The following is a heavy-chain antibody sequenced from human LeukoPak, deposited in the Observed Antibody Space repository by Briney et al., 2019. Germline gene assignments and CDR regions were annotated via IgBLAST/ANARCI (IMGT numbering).Heavy chain of an antibody. CDR3: ARGGIGYYDSSGYDEYFQH. CDR2: ISSNGGST. D-gene: IGHD3-22*01. CDR1: GFTFSRYA. J-gene: IGHJ1*01. Sequence: GGSLRLSCSASGFTFSRYAMHWVRQAPGKGLEYVSAISSNGGSTYYADSVKGRFTISRDNSKNTLYLQMNSLRAEDTALYYCARGGIGYYDSSGYDEYFQHWGQGTLVTVSS. V-gene: IGHV3-64*04.